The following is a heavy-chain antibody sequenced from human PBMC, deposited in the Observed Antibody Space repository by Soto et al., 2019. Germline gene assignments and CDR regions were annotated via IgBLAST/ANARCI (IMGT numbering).Heavy chain of an antibody. CDR1: GGSISSSSYY. Sequence: SETLSLTCTVSGGSISSSSYYWGWIRQPPGKGLEWIGSIYYSGSTYYNPSLKSRVTISVDTSKNQFSLKLSSVTAADTAVYYCARQFTIWVTGTDGYFDYWGQGTLVTVSS. D-gene: IGHD1-7*01. V-gene: IGHV4-39*01. CDR3: ARQFTIWVTGTDGYFDY. J-gene: IGHJ4*02. CDR2: IYYSGST.